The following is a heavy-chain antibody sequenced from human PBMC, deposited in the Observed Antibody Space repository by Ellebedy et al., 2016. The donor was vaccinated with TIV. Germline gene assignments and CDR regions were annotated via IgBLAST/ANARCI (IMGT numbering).Heavy chain of an antibody. V-gene: IGHV4-59*08. CDR2: IYYSGST. Sequence: MPSETLSLTCTVSGGSISSYYWSWIRQPPGKGLEWIGYIYYSGSTNYNPSLKSRVTISVDTSKNQFSLKLSSVTAADTAVYYCARDRSYSGSYDYWGQGTLVTVSS. J-gene: IGHJ4*02. CDR1: GGSISSYY. CDR3: ARDRSYSGSYDY. D-gene: IGHD1-26*01.